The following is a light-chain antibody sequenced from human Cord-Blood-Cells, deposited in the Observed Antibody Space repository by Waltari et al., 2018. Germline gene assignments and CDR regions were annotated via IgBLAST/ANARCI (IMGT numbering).Light chain of an antibody. V-gene: IGLV2-11*01. CDR3: CSYAGSYTLV. Sequence: QSALTPPRSVSGSPGQSVTIPCTGTDSAVGGYNSVSWYQQHPGKAPNIMIYDVSKRPSGVPDRFSGSKSGNTASLTISGLQAEDEADYYCCSYAGSYTLVFGGGTKLTVL. CDR1: DSAVGGYNS. CDR2: DVS. J-gene: IGLJ2*01.